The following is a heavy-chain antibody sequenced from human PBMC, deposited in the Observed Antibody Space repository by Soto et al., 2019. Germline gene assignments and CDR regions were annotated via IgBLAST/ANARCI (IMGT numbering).Heavy chain of an antibody. V-gene: IGHV4-59*01. CDR2: TYYSGTT. Sequence: PSETLSLTCTVSGGSMSSYYWNWMRQSPGKGLEWIGYTYYSGTTYYNPSLKSRVTISANSSKNQFSLKLTSVTAADTAVYYCARVRGTAGKRYFDYWGQGTLVTVSS. CDR1: GGSMSSYY. J-gene: IGHJ4*02. CDR3: ARVRGTAGKRYFDY. D-gene: IGHD6-13*01.